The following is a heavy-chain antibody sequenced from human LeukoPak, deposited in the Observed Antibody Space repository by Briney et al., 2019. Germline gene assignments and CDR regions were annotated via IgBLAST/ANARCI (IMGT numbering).Heavy chain of an antibody. Sequence: PSETLSLTCTVSADSISTSNYYWGWIRQPPGKGLEWIGSVYYTGRTYDNPSLKSRVTISVDTSKNQFSLKLNSVTAADTAVYYCATTPHYEGGGFDIWGQGKMVTVSS. J-gene: IGHJ3*02. V-gene: IGHV4-39*01. CDR3: ATTPHYEGGGFDI. D-gene: IGHD3-16*01. CDR1: ADSISTSNYY. CDR2: VYYTGRT.